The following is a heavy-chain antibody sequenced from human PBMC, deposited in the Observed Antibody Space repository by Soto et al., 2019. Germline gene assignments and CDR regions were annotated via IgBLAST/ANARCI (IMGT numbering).Heavy chain of an antibody. J-gene: IGHJ4*02. Sequence: QVQLVESGGGVVQPGGSLRLSCTASGFSFTSYAMHWVRQAPGMGLEWVALILYDENNKYYADSVKGRFTISRDNSKHTLYLQVYSLRAEHTAVYYCARVGVVATWDLLDFWGQGTLVTVSS. CDR3: ARVGVVATWDLLDF. CDR1: GFSFTSYA. D-gene: IGHD5-12*01. V-gene: IGHV3-33*01. CDR2: ILYDENNK.